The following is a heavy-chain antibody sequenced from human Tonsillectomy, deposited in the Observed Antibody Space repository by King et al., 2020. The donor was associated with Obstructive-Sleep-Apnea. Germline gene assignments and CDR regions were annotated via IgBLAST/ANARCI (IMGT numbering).Heavy chain of an antibody. D-gene: IGHD3-22*01. CDR3: VKGGVYYDSSGYSLMVDY. J-gene: IGHJ4*02. V-gene: IGHV3-64D*06. CDR1: GFTFSNYA. Sequence: EVQLVESGGGLVQPGGSLRLSCSASGFTFSNYAIHWVRQAPGKGLEYVSAINNNGGSTYYADSVKGRLTISRDNSKNTLYLQMSSLRVEDTAVYFCVKGGVYYDSSGYSLMVDYWGQGALVTVSS. CDR2: INNNGGST.